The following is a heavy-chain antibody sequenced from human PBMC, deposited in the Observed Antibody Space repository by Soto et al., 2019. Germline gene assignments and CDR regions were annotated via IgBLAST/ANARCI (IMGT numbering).Heavy chain of an antibody. D-gene: IGHD4-4*01. CDR2: ISAYNGNT. Sequence: GASVKVSCKASGYTFTSYGISWVRQAPGQGLEWMGWISAYNGNTNYAQKLQGRVTMTTDTSTSTAYMELRSLRSDDTAVYYCSKGGLRYCNNGMSVWGKESRVTVSS. V-gene: IGHV1-18*01. CDR1: GYTFTSYG. CDR3: SKGGLRYCNNGMSV. J-gene: IGHJ6*04.